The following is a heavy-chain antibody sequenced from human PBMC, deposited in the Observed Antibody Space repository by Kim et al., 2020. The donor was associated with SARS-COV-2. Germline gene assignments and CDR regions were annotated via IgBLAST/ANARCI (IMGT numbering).Heavy chain of an antibody. CDR2: INQDESEK. J-gene: IGHJ4*02. CDR3: ARITAGQNIDY. Sequence: GGSLRLSCSASGFTISSYRMTWVRQAPGKGLEWVANINQDESEKYYADSVMGRFTISRDNADNSLFLQMNSLRAEDTAVFYCARITAGQNIDYWGQGTLVTVSS. V-gene: IGHV3-7*01. D-gene: IGHD6-13*01. CDR1: GFTISSYR.